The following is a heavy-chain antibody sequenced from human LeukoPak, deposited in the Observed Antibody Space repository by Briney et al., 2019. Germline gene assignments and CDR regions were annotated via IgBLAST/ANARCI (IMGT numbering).Heavy chain of an antibody. V-gene: IGHV4-61*08. CDR2: IYYSGST. CDR3: ATYGGNGEGGRRDY. Sequence: SETLSLTCTVSGGSISSGGYYWSWIRQHPGKGLEWIGYIYYSGSTNYNPSLKSRVTISVDTSKNQFSLKLSSVTAADTAVYYCATYGGNGEGGRRDYWGQGTLVTVSS. J-gene: IGHJ4*02. D-gene: IGHD2-15*01. CDR1: GGSISSGGYY.